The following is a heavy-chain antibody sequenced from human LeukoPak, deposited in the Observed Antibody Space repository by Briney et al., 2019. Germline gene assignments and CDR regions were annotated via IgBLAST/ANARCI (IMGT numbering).Heavy chain of an antibody. D-gene: IGHD2-15*01. CDR2: ISAYNGNT. J-gene: IGHJ3*02. V-gene: IGHV1-18*01. CDR1: GHTFTSYG. Sequence: ASVKVSCKASGHTFTSYGISWVRQAPGQGFEWMGWISAYNGNTNYAQKLQGRVTMTTDTSTSTAYMELRSLRSDDTAVYYCARDHPRYCSGGSCYYDAFDIWGQGTMVTVSS. CDR3: ARDHPRYCSGGSCYYDAFDI.